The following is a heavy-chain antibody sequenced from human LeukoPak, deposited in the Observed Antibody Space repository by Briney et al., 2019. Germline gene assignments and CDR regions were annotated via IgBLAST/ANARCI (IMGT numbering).Heavy chain of an antibody. D-gene: IGHD6-19*01. CDR1: GFTFSNSD. CDR3: VREARYNSAWFDVFHM. V-gene: IGHV3-13*01. J-gene: IGHJ3*02. CDR2: IGTVGDT. Sequence: GGSLRLSCEASGFTFSNSDMHWVRQVSGKGLEWISGIGTVGDTYYPESVKGRFTISRETARNSLYLQMNNLRAEDTAVYYCVREARYNSAWFDVFHMWGHGTMVTVSS.